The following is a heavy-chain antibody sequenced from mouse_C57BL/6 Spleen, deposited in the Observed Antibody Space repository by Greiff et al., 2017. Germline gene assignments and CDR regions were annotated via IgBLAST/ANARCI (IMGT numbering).Heavy chain of an antibody. J-gene: IGHJ2*01. D-gene: IGHD2-12*01. CDR2: IDPSDSYT. CDR1: GYTFTSYW. CDR3: ARRGLYEDFDY. Sequence: VQLQQPGAELVMPGASVKLSCKASGYTFTSYWMHWVKQRPGQGLEWIGEIDPSDSYTNYNQKFKGKSTLTVYKSSSTAYMQLSSLTSEDSAVYYCARRGLYEDFDYWGQGTTLTVSS. V-gene: IGHV1-69*01.